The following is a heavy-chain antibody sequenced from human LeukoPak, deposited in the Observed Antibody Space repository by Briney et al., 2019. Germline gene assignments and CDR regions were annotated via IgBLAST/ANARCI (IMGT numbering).Heavy chain of an antibody. V-gene: IGHV1-2*02. J-gene: IGHJ4*02. CDR3: AKATVTTEEFDN. CDR1: GYTFTGYY. CDR2: INPNSGGT. D-gene: IGHD4-17*01. Sequence: ASVKVSCKASGYTFTGYYMHWVRQVPGQGLEWMGWINPNSGGTNYAQKFQGRVTMTRDTSISTAYMELSRLRSDDTAVHYCAKATVTTEEFDNWGQGTLVTVSS.